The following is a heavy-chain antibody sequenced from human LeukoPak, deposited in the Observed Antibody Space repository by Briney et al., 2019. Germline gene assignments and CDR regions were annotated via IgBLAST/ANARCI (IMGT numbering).Heavy chain of an antibody. V-gene: IGHV1-69*13. J-gene: IGHJ4*02. CDR2: IIPIFGTA. Sequence: SVKISCKASGGTFISYAISWVRQAPGQGLEWMGGIIPIFGTANYAQKFEGRVTITADESTSTAYMELSSLRSEDTAVYYCARDQIAVAGTGDYWGQGTLVTVSS. CDR1: GGTFISYA. CDR3: ARDQIAVAGTGDY. D-gene: IGHD6-19*01.